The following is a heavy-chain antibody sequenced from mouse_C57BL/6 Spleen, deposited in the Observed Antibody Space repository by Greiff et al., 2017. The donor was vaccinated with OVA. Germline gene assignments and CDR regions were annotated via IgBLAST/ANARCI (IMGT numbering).Heavy chain of an antibody. CDR3: ARSIYYGNPYYAMDY. Sequence: VQLQQSGPELVKPGASVKISCKASGYSFTDYNMNWVKQSNGKSLEWIGVINPNYGTTSYNQKFKGKATLTVDQSSSTAYMQLNSLTSEDSAVYDCARSIYYGNPYYAMDYWGQGTSVTVSS. CDR1: GYSFTDYN. D-gene: IGHD2-1*01. CDR2: INPNYGTT. V-gene: IGHV1-39*01. J-gene: IGHJ4*01.